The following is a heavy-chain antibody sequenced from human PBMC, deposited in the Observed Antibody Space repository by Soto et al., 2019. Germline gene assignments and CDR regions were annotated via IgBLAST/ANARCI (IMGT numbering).Heavy chain of an antibody. Sequence: QITLKESGPTLVKPTQTLTLTCTFSGFSLSTSGVGVGWIRQPPGKALEWLAIIYWDDNKHYSPSLKSRLTITKATSKNQVVLKMTNMDPVDTATYYCAHKGGGDRILDYWGQGTLVTVSS. V-gene: IGHV2-5*02. CDR3: AHKGGGDRILDY. CDR1: GFSLSTSGVG. CDR2: IYWDDNK. J-gene: IGHJ4*02. D-gene: IGHD3-16*01.